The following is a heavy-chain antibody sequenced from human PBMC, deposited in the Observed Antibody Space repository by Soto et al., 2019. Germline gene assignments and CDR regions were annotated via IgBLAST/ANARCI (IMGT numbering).Heavy chain of an antibody. CDR3: ARDMPYAAGSLAGCDY. J-gene: IGHJ4*02. Sequence: KTSETLSLTCTVSGDSITGSYWSWIRQPPGKTLEWIGYIYHSGTTTYNPSLKSRVSISVDTSKNQFSLRSTSVIAADTAVYYCARDMPYAAGSLAGCDYWGQGILVTVSS. D-gene: IGHD1-26*01. V-gene: IGHV4-59*01. CDR2: IYHSGTT. CDR1: GDSITGSY.